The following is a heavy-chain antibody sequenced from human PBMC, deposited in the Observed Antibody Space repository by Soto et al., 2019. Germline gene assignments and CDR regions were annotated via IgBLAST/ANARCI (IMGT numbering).Heavy chain of an antibody. CDR2: INPNSGGT. J-gene: IGHJ6*02. CDR1: GYTFTSYY. Sequence: ASVKVSCKASGYTFTSYYMHWVRQAPGQGLEWMGWINPNSGGTNYAQKFQGWVTMTRDTSISTAYMELSRLRSDDTAVYYCARSFAPAATRLYYGMDVWGQGTTVTVSS. D-gene: IGHD2-2*01. V-gene: IGHV1-2*04. CDR3: ARSFAPAATRLYYGMDV.